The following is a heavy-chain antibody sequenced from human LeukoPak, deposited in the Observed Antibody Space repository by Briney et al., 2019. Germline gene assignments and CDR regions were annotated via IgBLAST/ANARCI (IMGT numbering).Heavy chain of an antibody. CDR1: GGSFSGYY. CDR3: AKGGVQARPYFDY. V-gene: IGHV4-34*01. D-gene: IGHD6-6*01. CDR2: INHSGST. Sequence: SETLSLTCAVYGGSFSGYYWSWIRQPPGKGLEWIGEINHSGSTNYNPSLKSRVTISVDTSKNQFSLKLSSVTAADTAVYYCAKGGVQARPYFDYWGQGTLVTVSS. J-gene: IGHJ4*02.